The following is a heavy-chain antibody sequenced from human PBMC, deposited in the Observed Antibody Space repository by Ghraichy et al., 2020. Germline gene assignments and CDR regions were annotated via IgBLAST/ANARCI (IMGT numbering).Heavy chain of an antibody. CDR1: GFSVSNNY. Sequence: GESLNISCAASGFSVSNNYMNWVRQAPGKGLEWVSVIYTGGSTYYADSVRGRFTVSRDESKNTLYLQMNSLRVEDTAVYYCARDPESDLPIGYWGQGTLVTVSS. CDR3: ARDPESDLPIGY. V-gene: IGHV3-53*01. CDR2: IYTGGST. D-gene: IGHD1-14*01. J-gene: IGHJ4*02.